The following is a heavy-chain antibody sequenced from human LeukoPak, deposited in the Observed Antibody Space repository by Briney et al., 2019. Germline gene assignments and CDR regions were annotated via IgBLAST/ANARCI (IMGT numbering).Heavy chain of an antibody. V-gene: IGHV3-33*01. CDR2: IWYDGSNK. D-gene: IGHD6-19*01. Sequence: GGSLRLSCAASGFTFSSYGMHWDRQAPGKGLEWVAVIWYDGSNKYYADSVKGRFTISRDNSKNTLYLQMNSLRAEDTAVYYCARDEVGVAVAGTGYYYYYYGMDVWGQGTTVTVSS. CDR3: ARDEVGVAVAGTGYYYYYYGMDV. CDR1: GFTFSSYG. J-gene: IGHJ6*02.